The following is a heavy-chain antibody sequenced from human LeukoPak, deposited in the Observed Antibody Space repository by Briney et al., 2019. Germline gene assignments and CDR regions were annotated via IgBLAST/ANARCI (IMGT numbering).Heavy chain of an antibody. D-gene: IGHD3-10*01. CDR1: GFTFSSYA. J-gene: IGHJ4*02. CDR2: ISGSGGST. V-gene: IGHV3-23*01. Sequence: GGSLRLSCAASGFTFSSYAMSWVRQAPGKGLEWVSAISGSGGSTYYADSVKGRFTISRDNSKNTLYLQMNSLRAEDTAAYYCAKASTMVRGVPFDYWGQGTLVTVSS. CDR3: AKASTMVRGVPFDY.